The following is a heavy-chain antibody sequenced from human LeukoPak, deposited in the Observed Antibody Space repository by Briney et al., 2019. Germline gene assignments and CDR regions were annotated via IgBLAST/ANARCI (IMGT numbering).Heavy chain of an antibody. CDR1: GSTFSSYA. CDR3: ARGNIYSNYVYYYYGMDV. Sequence: GGSLRLSCAASGSTFSSYAMHWVRQAPGKGLEWVAVISYDGSNKYYADSVKGRFTISRDNSKNTLYLQMNSLRAEDTAVYYCARGNIYSNYVYYYYGMDVWGQGTTVTVSS. CDR2: ISYDGSNK. D-gene: IGHD4-11*01. V-gene: IGHV3-30-3*01. J-gene: IGHJ6*02.